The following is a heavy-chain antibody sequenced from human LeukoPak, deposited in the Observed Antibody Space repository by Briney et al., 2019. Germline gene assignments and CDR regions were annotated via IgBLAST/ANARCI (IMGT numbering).Heavy chain of an antibody. D-gene: IGHD2-8*01. V-gene: IGHV4-38-2*02. J-gene: IGHJ5*02. CDR2: ISHSENT. CDR1: GDSISSSYF. CDR3: ARARKYNGNPNWIDL. Sequence: ASETLSLTCYVSGDSISSSYFWGWIRQPPGTGLEWIGSISHSENTFYNPSLKSRVTISVDTSKNHFSLNLSAVTAADTAVYYCARARKYNGNPNWIDLWGQGVLVTVSS.